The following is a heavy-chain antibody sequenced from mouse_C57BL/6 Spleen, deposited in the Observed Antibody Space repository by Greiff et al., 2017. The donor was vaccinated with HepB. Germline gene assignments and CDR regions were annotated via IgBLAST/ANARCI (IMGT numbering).Heavy chain of an antibody. Sequence: QVQLQQPGTELVKPGASVKLSCKASGYTFTSYWMHWVKQRPGQGLEWIGNINPSNGGTNYNEKFKSKATLTADKSSSTAYMQLSSLTSEDSAIYECAREAEIYLYYAMDYWGQGTSVTVSS. J-gene: IGHJ4*01. CDR1: GYTFTSYW. CDR2: INPSNGGT. V-gene: IGHV1-53*01. CDR3: AREAEIYLYYAMDY. D-gene: IGHD5-5*01.